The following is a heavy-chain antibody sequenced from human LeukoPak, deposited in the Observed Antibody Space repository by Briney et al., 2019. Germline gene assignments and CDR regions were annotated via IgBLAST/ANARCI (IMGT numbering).Heavy chain of an antibody. J-gene: IGHJ4*02. CDR3: ARDGDYYDSSGYYYPYYFDY. CDR1: GGTFSSYA. V-gene: IGHV1-69*13. D-gene: IGHD3-22*01. Sequence: SVKVSCKASGGTFSSYAISWVRQAPGQGLEWMGGIIPIFGTANYAQKFQGRVTITADESTSTAYMELSSPRSEDTAVYYCARDGDYYDSSGYYYPYYFDYWGQGTLVTVSS. CDR2: IIPIFGTA.